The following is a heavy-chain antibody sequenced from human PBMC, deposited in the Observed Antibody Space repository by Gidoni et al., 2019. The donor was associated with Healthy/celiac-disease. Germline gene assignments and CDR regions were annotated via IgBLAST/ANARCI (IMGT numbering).Heavy chain of an antibody. J-gene: IGHJ6*02. CDR3: AKWGSYGMDV. CDR2: ISYDGSNK. V-gene: IGHV3-30*18. Sequence: QVQLVESGGGVVQPGRSLRLSCAASGFTFSSYGMHWVRQAPGKGLEWVAVISYDGSNKYYADSVKGRFTISRDNSKNTLYLQMNSLRAEDTAVYYCAKWGSYGMDVWGQGTTVTVSS. CDR1: GFTFSSYG. D-gene: IGHD7-27*01.